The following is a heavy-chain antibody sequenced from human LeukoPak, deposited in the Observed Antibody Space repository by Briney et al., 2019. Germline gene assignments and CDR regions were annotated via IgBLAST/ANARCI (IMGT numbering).Heavy chain of an antibody. D-gene: IGHD1-7*01. J-gene: IGHJ4*02. Sequence: ASVKVSCKASGYTFTSYGISWVRQAPGQGLEWMGWINPNSGGTNYAQKFQGRVTMTRDTSISTAYMELSRLRSDDTAVYYCARDSVTGTYAGIDYWGQGTLVTVSS. CDR1: GYTFTSYG. V-gene: IGHV1-2*02. CDR2: INPNSGGT. CDR3: ARDSVTGTYAGIDY.